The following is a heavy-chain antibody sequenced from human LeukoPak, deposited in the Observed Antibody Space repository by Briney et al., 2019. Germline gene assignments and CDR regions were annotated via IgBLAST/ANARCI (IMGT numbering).Heavy chain of an antibody. V-gene: IGHV1-2*02. J-gene: IGHJ4*02. Sequence: GASVKVSCKASGYTFTGYYMHWVRQAPGQGLEWMGWINPNSGGTNYAQKFQGRVTMTRDTSTSTVYMELSSLRSEDTAVYYCARGPLIAVADTYFDYWGQGTLVTVSS. D-gene: IGHD6-19*01. CDR3: ARGPLIAVADTYFDY. CDR2: INPNSGGT. CDR1: GYTFTGYY.